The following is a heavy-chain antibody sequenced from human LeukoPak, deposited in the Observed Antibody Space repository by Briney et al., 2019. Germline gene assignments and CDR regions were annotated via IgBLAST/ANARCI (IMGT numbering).Heavy chain of an antibody. D-gene: IGHD1-1*01. V-gene: IGHV4-4*02. Sequence: SGTLSLTCAVSGASISSNNCWGWVRQPQGKGREWIGEIYHSGSPNYNPSLKSRVTISVDKSRNHFTLNLSSVTAADTAVYYCARVNINNWHSCDYWGQGTLVTVSS. J-gene: IGHJ4*02. CDR3: ARVNINNWHSCDY. CDR1: GASISSNNC. CDR2: IYHSGSP.